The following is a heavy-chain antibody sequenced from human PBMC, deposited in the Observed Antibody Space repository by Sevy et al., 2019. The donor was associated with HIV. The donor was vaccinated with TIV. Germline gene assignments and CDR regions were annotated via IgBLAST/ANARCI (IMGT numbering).Heavy chain of an antibody. J-gene: IGHJ6*02. CDR3: ARENALQDTIYYYYYAMDV. CDR1: GFNFRTYN. V-gene: IGHV3-21*03. Sequence: GGSLRLSCAASGFNFRTYNMNWVRQAPGKGLEWVSSVSSSSSYIYYADSVKGRFTISRDNAKTSLYLQMNSLRAEDTAVYYSARENALQDTIYYYYYAMDVWGQGTTLTVSS. CDR2: VSSSSSYI. D-gene: IGHD3-10*01.